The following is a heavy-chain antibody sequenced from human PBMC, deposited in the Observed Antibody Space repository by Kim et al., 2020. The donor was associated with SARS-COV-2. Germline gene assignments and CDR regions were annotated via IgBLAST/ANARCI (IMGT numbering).Heavy chain of an antibody. Sequence: EKYYVDSVKDRFTISRDNAKSSLYLQMNSLRAEDTAVYYCANYRAYFDYWGQGTLVIVSS. D-gene: IGHD3-10*01. CDR3: ANYRAYFDY. V-gene: IGHV3-7*01. CDR2: EK. J-gene: IGHJ4*02.